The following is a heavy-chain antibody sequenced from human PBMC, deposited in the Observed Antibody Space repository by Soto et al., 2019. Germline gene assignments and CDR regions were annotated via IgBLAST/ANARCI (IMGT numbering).Heavy chain of an antibody. CDR3: AKPRSSLEWPPFDP. J-gene: IGHJ5*02. CDR2: IKSDGSNK. CDR1: GSTFSSYG. Sequence: QVKLVESGGGVVQPGRSLRLSCAASGSTFSSYGMHWVRQAPGKGLEWVAVIKSDGSNKYYTDSVKGRFTISRDNSKNTLYLQMNNLRAEDTAVYHCAKPRSSLEWPPFDPWGQGTLVTVSS. V-gene: IGHV3-30*18. D-gene: IGHD3-3*01.